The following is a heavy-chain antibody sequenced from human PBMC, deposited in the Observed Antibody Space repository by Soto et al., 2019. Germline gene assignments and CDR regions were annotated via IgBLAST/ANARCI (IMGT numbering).Heavy chain of an antibody. Sequence: EVQLEESGGTLVQPGGSLRLSCAASGLTFSNYWMSWVRQAPGKGLEWVANIKQDGREKYYVDSVRGRFTISRDNAKNSLYLQMSSLRDEDTAVYYCTNVVGLAGQDWGQGTLVTVSS. CDR3: TNVVGLAGQD. V-gene: IGHV3-7*01. CDR1: GLTFSNYW. CDR2: IKQDGREK. D-gene: IGHD6-19*01. J-gene: IGHJ4*02.